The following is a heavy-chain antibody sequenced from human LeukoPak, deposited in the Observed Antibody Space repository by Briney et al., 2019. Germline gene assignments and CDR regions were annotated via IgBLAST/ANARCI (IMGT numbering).Heavy chain of an antibody. D-gene: IGHD6-13*01. CDR1: GGTFSSYA. V-gene: IGHV1-18*01. CDR2: ISAYNGNT. CDR3: ARVHGYSSSWYLYSSGWLHDY. J-gene: IGHJ4*02. Sequence: GASVKVSCKASGGTFSSYAISWVRQAPGQGLEWMGWISAYNGNTNYAQKLQGRVTMTTDTSTSTAYMELRSLRSDDTAVYYCARVHGYSSSWYLYSSGWLHDYWGQGTLVTVSS.